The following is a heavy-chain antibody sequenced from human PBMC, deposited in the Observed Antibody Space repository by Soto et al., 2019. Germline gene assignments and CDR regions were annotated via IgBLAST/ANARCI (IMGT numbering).Heavy chain of an antibody. CDR1: GGSISNDDYY. J-gene: IGHJ4*02. CDR2: IYYTGST. D-gene: IGHD3-9*01. Sequence: SETLSLTCTVSGGSISNDDYYWTWIRQHPGKGLEWIGYIYYTGSTYHNPSLKSRVTISVDTSKNQLSLKLSSVTAADTAVYYCARRYGYYFDYWGQGTLVTVSS. V-gene: IGHV4-30-4*08. CDR3: ARRYGYYFDY.